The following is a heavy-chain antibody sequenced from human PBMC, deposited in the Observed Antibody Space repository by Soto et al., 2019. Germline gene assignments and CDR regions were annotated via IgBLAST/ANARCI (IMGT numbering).Heavy chain of an antibody. CDR3: ARDRPSGIDY. Sequence: SETLSLTCTVSGGSVSSGSYYWSWIRQPPGKGLEWIGYIYYSGSTNYNPSLKSRVTISVDTSKNQFSLKLSSVTAADTAVYYCARDRPSGIDYWGQGTLVTVSS. J-gene: IGHJ4*02. D-gene: IGHD3-10*01. CDR1: GGSVSSGSYY. V-gene: IGHV4-61*01. CDR2: IYYSGST.